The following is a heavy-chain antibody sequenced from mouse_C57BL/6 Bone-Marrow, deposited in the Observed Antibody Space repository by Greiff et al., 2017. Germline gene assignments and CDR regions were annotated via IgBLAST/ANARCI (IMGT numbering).Heavy chain of an antibody. J-gene: IGHJ4*01. CDR2: IDPENGDT. D-gene: IGHD1-1*01. Sequence: VQLKQSGAELVRPGASVKLSCTASGFNIKDDYMHWVKQRPEQGLEWIGWIDPENGDTEYASKFQGKATITADTSSNTAYLQLSSLTSEDTAVYDCTAHESSCYDMDYWGQGTSVTVSS. CDR3: TAHESSCYDMDY. CDR1: GFNIKDDY. V-gene: IGHV14-4*01.